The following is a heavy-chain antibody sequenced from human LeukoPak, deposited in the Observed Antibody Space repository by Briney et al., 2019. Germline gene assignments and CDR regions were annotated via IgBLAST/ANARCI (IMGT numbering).Heavy chain of an antibody. D-gene: IGHD2-15*01. V-gene: IGHV3-53*01. CDR2: IYSGGST. J-gene: IGHJ3*02. CDR3: ARCWLYCSGGSCYLDAFDI. Sequence: PGGSLRLSCAASGFTVSSNYMSWVRQAPGKGLEWVSVIYSGGSTYYADSVKGRFTISRDNSKSTLYLQMNSLRAEDTAVYYCARCWLYCSGGSCYLDAFDIWGQGTMVTVSS. CDR1: GFTVSSNY.